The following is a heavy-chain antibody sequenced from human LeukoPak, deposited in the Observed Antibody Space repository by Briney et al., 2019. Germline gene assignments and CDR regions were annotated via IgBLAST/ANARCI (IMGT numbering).Heavy chain of an antibody. Sequence: ASVKVSCRASGYTFTDYYMHWVRQAPGQGLEWMGWLNPNTPVTKYAQHFQGRVSMTWDTSISTGYMDLHSLTSDDTAVYYCARKDGGRDGMDVWGQGTTVTVSS. J-gene: IGHJ6*02. V-gene: IGHV1-2*02. CDR1: GYTFTDYY. D-gene: IGHD2-15*01. CDR2: LNPNTPVT. CDR3: ARKDGGRDGMDV.